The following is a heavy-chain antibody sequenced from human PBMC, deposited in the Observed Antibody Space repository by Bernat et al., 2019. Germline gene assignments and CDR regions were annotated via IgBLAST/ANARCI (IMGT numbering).Heavy chain of an antibody. V-gene: IGHV5-10-1*03. CDR3: ARTDYDFWSGYPYYYYMDV. J-gene: IGHJ6*03. Sequence: EVQLVQSGAEVKKPGESLRISCKGSGYSFTSYWISWVRQMPGKGLEWMGRIDPSDSYTNYSPSFQGNVTISADKSISTAYLQWSSLKASDTAMYYCARTDYDFWSGYPYYYYMDVWGKGTTVTVSS. CDR1: GYSFTSYW. D-gene: IGHD3-3*01. CDR2: IDPSDSYT.